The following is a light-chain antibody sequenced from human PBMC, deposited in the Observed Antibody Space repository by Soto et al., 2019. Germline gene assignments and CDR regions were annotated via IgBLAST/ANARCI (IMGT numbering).Light chain of an antibody. J-gene: IGLJ1*01. CDR1: SSDVGGYNY. V-gene: IGLV2-14*01. Sequence: QSVLTQPASVSGSPGQSITISCTGTSSDVGGYNYVSWYQQHPGKAPKLMIYEVSNRPSGVSNRFSGSKSGNTASLTISALQAEDEADYYCSSYTSSSSYVFGTGTKLTVL. CDR2: EVS. CDR3: SSYTSSSSYV.